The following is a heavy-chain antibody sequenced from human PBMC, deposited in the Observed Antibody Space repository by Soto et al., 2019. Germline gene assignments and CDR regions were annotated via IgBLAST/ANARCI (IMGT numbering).Heavy chain of an antibody. CDR1: GGTFSSYA. CDR2: INPSGGST. CDR3: ARFCGGSCLAGMDV. Sequence: ASVKVSCRASGGTFSSYAISWVRQAPGQGLEWMGIINPSGGSTSYAQKFQGRVTMTRDTSTSTVYMELSSLRSEDTAVYYCARFCGGSCLAGMDVWGQGTTVTVSS. V-gene: IGHV1-46*01. D-gene: IGHD2-15*01. J-gene: IGHJ6*02.